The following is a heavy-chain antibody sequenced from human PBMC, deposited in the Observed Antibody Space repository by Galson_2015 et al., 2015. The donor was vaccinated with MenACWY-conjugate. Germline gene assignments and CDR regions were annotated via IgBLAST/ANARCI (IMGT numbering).Heavy chain of an antibody. CDR3: TRDRKGLIASVPSNWFDP. D-gene: IGHD2/OR15-2a*01. J-gene: IGHJ5*02. V-gene: IGHV3-74*01. CDR2: INRDGTST. Sequence: SLRLSCAASGFTFSNYWMHWVRHTPGKGLVWVSRINRDGTSTTYADSVKGRFTISRDNAKNTLILQMNSLRVEDTAVYYCTRDRKGLIASVPSNWFDPWGQGTLVTVSS. CDR1: GFTFSNYW.